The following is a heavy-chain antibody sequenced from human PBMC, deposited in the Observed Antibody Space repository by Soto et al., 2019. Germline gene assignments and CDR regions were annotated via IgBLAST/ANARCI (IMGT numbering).Heavy chain of an antibody. D-gene: IGHD3-16*01. J-gene: IGHJ5*02. CDR1: GYTFSDYY. CDR2: INPNVGGT. CDR3: ARGGREVPRIPYDT. V-gene: IGHV1-2*02. Sequence: QVQLVQSGAEVKKPGASVYVSCKASGYTFSDYYVHWVRQAPGQGLGWMGWINPNVGGTNYARKFQGRFTMTRDTSISTVYMKLTRLSPDDTAIYCCARGGREVPRIPYDTWGQGTRVTVSS.